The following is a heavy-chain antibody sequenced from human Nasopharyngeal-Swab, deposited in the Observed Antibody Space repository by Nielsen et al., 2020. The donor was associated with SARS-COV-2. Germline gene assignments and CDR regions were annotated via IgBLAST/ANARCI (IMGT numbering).Heavy chain of an antibody. CDR2: MNPNSGNT. D-gene: IGHD6-19*01. J-gene: IGHJ4*02. CDR3: ARGVNCQWLTRCYYFDY. V-gene: IGHV1-8*01. CDR1: GYTFTSYD. Sequence: ASVKVSCKASGYTFTSYDINWVRQATGQGLEWMGWMNPNSGNTGYAQKFQGRVTMTRNTSISTAYMELSSLRSEGTAVYYCARGVNCQWLTRCYYFDYWGQGTLVTVSS.